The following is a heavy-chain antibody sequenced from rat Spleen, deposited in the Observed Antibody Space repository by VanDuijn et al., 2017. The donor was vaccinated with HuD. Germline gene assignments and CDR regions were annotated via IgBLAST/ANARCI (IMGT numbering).Heavy chain of an antibody. J-gene: IGHJ3*01. CDR1: GFTFNNYW. CDR2: ITNTGDST. V-gene: IGHV5-31*01. CDR3: TREGSGGWFAY. Sequence: EVQLVESGGGLVQPGRSLKLSCVASGFTFNNYWMTWIRQAPGKGLEWVASITNTGDSTYYLDSVKGRFTISRDNAKSTLYLQMNSLRSEDTATYYCTREGSGGWFAYWGQGTLVTVSS. D-gene: IGHD1-4*01.